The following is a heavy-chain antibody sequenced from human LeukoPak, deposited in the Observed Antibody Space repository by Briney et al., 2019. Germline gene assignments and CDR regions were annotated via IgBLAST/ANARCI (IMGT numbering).Heavy chain of an antibody. D-gene: IGHD3-16*01. CDR1: GFTFSKDD. Sequence: GGSLRLSCAASGFTFSKDDFHWVRQAPGKGLEWVAAIGVTGDTYYADSVKGRFTISRDNAKNSLYLQMDSLRAEDTAIYYCARVIGSYGDSAYWGQGTLVTVSS. CDR2: IGVTGDT. V-gene: IGHV3-13*01. CDR3: ARVIGSYGDSAY. J-gene: IGHJ4*02.